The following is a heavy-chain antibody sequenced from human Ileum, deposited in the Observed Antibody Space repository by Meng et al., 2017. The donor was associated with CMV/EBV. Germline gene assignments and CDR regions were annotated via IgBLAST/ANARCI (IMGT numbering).Heavy chain of an antibody. CDR2: VYYSGTT. J-gene: IGHJ4*02. CDR1: RGSTTSSTDY. D-gene: IGHD3-3*01. CDR3: ARNVGFYSSQIAY. V-gene: IGHV4-39*07. Sequence: QRPLQEPGTGLVKPSGTLYLTCTDARGSTTSSTDYWGWIRQPPGKGLEWIGSVYYSGTTYYNPSLKSRVNMSIDTSKNRFSLKLSSATAADTAVYYCARNVGFYSSQIAYCGQGALVTVSS.